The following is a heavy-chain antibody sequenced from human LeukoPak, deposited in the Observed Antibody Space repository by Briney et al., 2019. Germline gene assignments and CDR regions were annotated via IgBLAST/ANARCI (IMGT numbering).Heavy chain of an antibody. CDR3: TPSTGALYYFDY. V-gene: IGHV3-73*01. CDR1: GLTFSDSA. CDR2: IRSKANSYAT. Sequence: PGGSLRLSCAASGLTFSDSAMHWVRPASGKGLEWVGRIRSKANSYATAYAASVKGRFTISRDDSKNTAYLQLNSLKTEDTAVYYCTPSTGALYYFDYWGQGTLVTVSS. J-gene: IGHJ4*02. D-gene: IGHD1-26*01.